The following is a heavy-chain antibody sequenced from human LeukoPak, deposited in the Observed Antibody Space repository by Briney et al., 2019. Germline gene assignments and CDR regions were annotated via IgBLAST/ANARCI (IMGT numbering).Heavy chain of an antibody. D-gene: IGHD2-15*01. J-gene: IGHJ3*02. V-gene: IGHV5-51*01. CDR3: ARRYCSGGSCNHDAFDI. Sequence: GESLKISCKGSGYSFTNYWIGWVRQMPGKGLEWMGIIYPADSDTRYSPSFQGQVTISADKSINTAYLQWSSLKASDTGMYYCARRYCSGGSCNHDAFDIWGQGTMVTVSS. CDR1: GYSFTNYW. CDR2: IYPADSDT.